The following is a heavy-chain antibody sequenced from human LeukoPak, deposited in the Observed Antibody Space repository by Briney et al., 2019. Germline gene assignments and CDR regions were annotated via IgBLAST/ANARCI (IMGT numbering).Heavy chain of an antibody. J-gene: IGHJ4*02. D-gene: IGHD1-20*01. Sequence: GRSLRLSCAASGFTFDDYPMHWVRQAPGKGLEWVSGISWNSGSICYADSVKGRFTISRDNAKNSLYLQMNSLRAEDTALYYCAKGRYNWNEGPFDYWGQGTLVTVSS. CDR1: GFTFDDYP. CDR2: ISWNSGSI. V-gene: IGHV3-9*01. CDR3: AKGRYNWNEGPFDY.